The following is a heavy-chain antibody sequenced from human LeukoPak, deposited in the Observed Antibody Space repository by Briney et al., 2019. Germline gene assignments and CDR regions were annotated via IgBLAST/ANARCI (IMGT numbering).Heavy chain of an antibody. Sequence: SETLSLTCTVSGGSITNSYWSWIRQPPGEGLEWIGYVYASGATNSNPSLKSRVTISVDTSKNQFSLKLSSVTAAETAVYYCARHGKGVTYFYTFDIWGQGTVVAVSS. V-gene: IGHV4-59*08. CDR3: ARHGKGVTYFYTFDI. J-gene: IGHJ3*02. CDR2: VYASGAT. D-gene: IGHD2/OR15-2a*01. CDR1: GGSITNSY.